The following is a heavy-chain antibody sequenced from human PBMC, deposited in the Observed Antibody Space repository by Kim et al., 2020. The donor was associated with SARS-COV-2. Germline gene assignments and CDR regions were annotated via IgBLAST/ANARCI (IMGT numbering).Heavy chain of an antibody. Sequence: ASVKVSCKDSGYTLTELSMHWVRQDPGTGLEWTGVFDPEDGETIHAQKSQGRVTMTEDTSTDKAYMELSSVRSEDTAVYYCATANYDGSGYYGGYDYWGQGTLVTVSS. D-gene: IGHD3-22*01. J-gene: IGHJ4*02. CDR2: FDPEDGET. CDR1: GYTLTELS. V-gene: IGHV1-24*01. CDR3: ATANYDGSGYYGGYDY.